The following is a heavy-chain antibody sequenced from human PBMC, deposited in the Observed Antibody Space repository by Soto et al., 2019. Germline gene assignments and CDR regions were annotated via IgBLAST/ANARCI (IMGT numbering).Heavy chain of an antibody. D-gene: IGHD3-3*01. CDR3: ARSVYYDFSFMEV. V-gene: IGHV1-46*01. Sequence: ASVKVSCKASGYTFTSYYMHWVRQAPGQGLEWMGIINPSGGSTSYAQKFQGRVTMNRDTSTSTVYMELSSLRSEDTAVYYWARSVYYDFSFMEVWGQGTTVTVSS. J-gene: IGHJ6*02. CDR2: INPSGGST. CDR1: GYTFTSYY.